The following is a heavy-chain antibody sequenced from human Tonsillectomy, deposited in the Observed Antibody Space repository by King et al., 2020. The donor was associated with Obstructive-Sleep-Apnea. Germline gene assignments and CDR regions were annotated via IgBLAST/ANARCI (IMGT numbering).Heavy chain of an antibody. CDR1: GGSFSGYY. Sequence: VQLQQWGAGLLKPSETLSLTCAVYGGSFSGYYWSWIRQPPGKGLEWIGEINHSGSTNYNPSLKSRVTISVDTSKNQFSLKLGSVTAADTAVYYCARVTLAIFGAVIIPDFNYGMDVWGQGTTVTVSS. D-gene: IGHD3-3*01. J-gene: IGHJ6*02. V-gene: IGHV4-34*01. CDR2: INHSGST. CDR3: ARVTLAIFGAVIIPDFNYGMDV.